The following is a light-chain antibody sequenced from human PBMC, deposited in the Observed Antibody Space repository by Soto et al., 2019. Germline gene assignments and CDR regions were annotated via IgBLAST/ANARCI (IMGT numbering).Light chain of an antibody. J-gene: IGKJ1*01. V-gene: IGKV3-20*01. CDR2: GAS. Sequence: VMTQAPATLSVPPGERTTLSCRASQSISRYLAWYQQKPGQGPRLLIYGASSRATGTPDRFSGSGSGTDFTLTINRLEPEDFALYYCQQYGSSPPTFGQGTKV. CDR1: QSISRY. CDR3: QQYGSSPPT.